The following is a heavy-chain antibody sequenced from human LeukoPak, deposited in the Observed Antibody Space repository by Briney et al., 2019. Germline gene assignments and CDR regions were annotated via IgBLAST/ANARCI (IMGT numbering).Heavy chain of an antibody. CDR1: GFTFSSHW. D-gene: IGHD3-22*01. CDR3: AAYDSSGYSTKCFQH. Sequence: GGSLRLSCAASGFTFSSHWMNWVRQAPGRGLEWVANIKQDGSEKYYVDSVKGRFTISRDNTKNSLYLQMNSLRAEDTAVYYCAAYDSSGYSTKCFQHWGQGTLVTVSS. V-gene: IGHV3-7*02. J-gene: IGHJ1*01. CDR2: IKQDGSEK.